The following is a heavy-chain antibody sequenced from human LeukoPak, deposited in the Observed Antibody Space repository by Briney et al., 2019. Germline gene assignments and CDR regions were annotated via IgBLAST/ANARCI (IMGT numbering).Heavy chain of an antibody. J-gene: IGHJ4*02. Sequence: ASVKVSCKASGYTFTGYYIHWVRQAPGQGLEWMGWINPNSSGTNYAQKFQGRVTMTRDTSISTTYMELSRLRFDDTAVYYCARVRDWDLLRLFDYWGQGTLVTVSS. D-gene: IGHD1-26*01. CDR3: ARVRDWDLLRLFDY. CDR1: GYTFTGYY. V-gene: IGHV1-2*02. CDR2: INPNSSGT.